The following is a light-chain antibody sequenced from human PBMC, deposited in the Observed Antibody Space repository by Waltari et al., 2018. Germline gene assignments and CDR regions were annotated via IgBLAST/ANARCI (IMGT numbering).Light chain of an antibody. CDR3: SSYTSSSTWV. J-gene: IGLJ3*02. Sequence: QSALTQPASVSGSPGQSITIPCPGTSSDVGGFNYVSWYQQHPGKAPNLMIYDVSKRPSGVSNRFSGSKSGNTASLTISGLQAEDEADYYCSSYTSSSTWVFGGGTKLTVL. CDR2: DVS. CDR1: SSDVGGFNY. V-gene: IGLV2-14*01.